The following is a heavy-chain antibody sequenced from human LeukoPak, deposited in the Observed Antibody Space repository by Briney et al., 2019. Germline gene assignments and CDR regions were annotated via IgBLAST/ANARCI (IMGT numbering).Heavy chain of an antibody. CDR3: AKPPSTMIVVVITLFDY. D-gene: IGHD3-22*01. Sequence: GGSLRLSCAASGFTFSSYSMTWVRQAPGKGLEWVSSISSSSSYIYYADSVKGRFTISRDNAKNSLYLQMNSLRAEDTAVYYCAKPPSTMIVVVITLFDYWGQGTLVTVSS. CDR2: ISSSSSYI. V-gene: IGHV3-21*04. CDR1: GFTFSSYS. J-gene: IGHJ4*02.